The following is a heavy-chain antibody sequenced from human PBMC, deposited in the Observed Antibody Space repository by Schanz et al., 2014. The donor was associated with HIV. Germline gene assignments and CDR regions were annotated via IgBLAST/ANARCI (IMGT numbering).Heavy chain of an antibody. CDR3: ARDSGSYQYFQY. CDR2: ISGNTNYI. D-gene: IGHD1-26*01. V-gene: IGHV3-21*01. J-gene: IGHJ1*01. CDR1: GFIFSSYT. Sequence: EVQLLESGGGLVGPGGSLRLSCAASGFIFSSYTMYWIRQSPGKGLEWVASISGNTNYIYYADSVKGRFTISRDNAKNSLYLQMKSLRAEDTAVYYCARDSGSYQYFQYWGQGTLVTVSP.